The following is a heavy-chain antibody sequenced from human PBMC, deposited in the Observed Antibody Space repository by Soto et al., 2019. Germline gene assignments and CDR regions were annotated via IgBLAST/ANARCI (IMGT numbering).Heavy chain of an antibody. V-gene: IGHV4-61*01. J-gene: IGHJ6*02. CDR2: IYYSGST. D-gene: IGHD5-12*01. Sequence: QVQLQESGPGLVKPSETLSLTCTVSGGSVSRGSYYWSWLRQPPGQGLEWIGSIYYSGSTNYNPSLKRRDTISVDTSKNQFSLKLSSVTAADTAVYYCARETGGDGYNLSYYGMDVWGQGTTVTVSS. CDR3: ARETGGDGYNLSYYGMDV. CDR1: GGSVSRGSYY.